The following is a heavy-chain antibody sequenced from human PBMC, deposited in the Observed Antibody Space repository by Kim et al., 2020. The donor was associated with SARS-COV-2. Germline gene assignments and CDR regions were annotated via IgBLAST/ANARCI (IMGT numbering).Heavy chain of an antibody. CDR3: AKERAAAFDP. Sequence: GESSGDSVKGRFTISRDNAKNSLYLQMNSLRAEDTAGYYCAKERAAAFDPWGQGTLVTVSS. J-gene: IGHJ5*02. D-gene: IGHD6-13*01. CDR2: GE. V-gene: IGHV3-7*01.